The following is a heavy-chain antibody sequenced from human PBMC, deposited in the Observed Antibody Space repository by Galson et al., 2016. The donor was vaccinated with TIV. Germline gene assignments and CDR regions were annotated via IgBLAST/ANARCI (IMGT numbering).Heavy chain of an antibody. D-gene: IGHD3-9*01. V-gene: IGHV4-34*01. Sequence: TLSLTCAVSGGSLSGYFWTWIRQAPGKGLEWIGEISHSGYARHNPSLESRVTLPIDTSKSQFSLQLSSVTAADTAVYYCAREFYDVLTGPINFYYGMDIWGQGTTVTVS. CDR1: GGSLSGYF. CDR2: ISHSGYA. J-gene: IGHJ6*02. CDR3: AREFYDVLTGPINFYYGMDI.